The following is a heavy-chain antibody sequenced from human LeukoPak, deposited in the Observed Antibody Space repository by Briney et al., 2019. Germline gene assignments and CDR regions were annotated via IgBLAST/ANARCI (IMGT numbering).Heavy chain of an antibody. CDR3: ARLSSGAGGDFDC. CDR1: GDSVSSNSAA. Sequence: SQTLSPTCAISGDSVSSNSAAWNWVRQSPSRGLEWLGRTYYRSKWYNNYALSVKSRITIKPDTSKNQFSLQLNSVTPEDTAVYYCARLSSGAGGDFDCWGQGTLVTVSS. V-gene: IGHV6-1*01. D-gene: IGHD6-19*01. J-gene: IGHJ4*02. CDR2: TYYRSKWYN.